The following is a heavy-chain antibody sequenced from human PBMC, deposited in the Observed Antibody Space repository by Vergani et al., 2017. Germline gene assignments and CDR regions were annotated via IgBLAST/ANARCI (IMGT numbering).Heavy chain of an antibody. D-gene: IGHD3-10*01. CDR2: ISGSGGST. CDR1: GFTFSSYA. Sequence: VQLVESGGGVVQPGRSLRLSCAASGFTFSSYAMHWVRQAPGKGLEWVSAISGSGGSTYYADSVKGRFTISRDNSKNTLYLQMNSLRAEDTAVYYCAKSGILWFGELSGGDYWGQGTLVTVSS. CDR3: AKSGILWFGELSGGDY. J-gene: IGHJ4*02. V-gene: IGHV3-23*04.